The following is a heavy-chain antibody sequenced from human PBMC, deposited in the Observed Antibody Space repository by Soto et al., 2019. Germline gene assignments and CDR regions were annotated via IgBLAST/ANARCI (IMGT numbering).Heavy chain of an antibody. Sequence: QVQLVESGGGVVQPGRSLRLSCAASGFTFSSYGMHWVRQAPGKGLAWVAVISYDGINKYYADSVKGRCTISSDKSKNTQYMQTNSFRAEDTAVYYCAKSVYNWNDGFFDYWGQEPLVTVSS. CDR3: AKSVYNWNDGFFDY. CDR1: GFTFSSYG. D-gene: IGHD1-1*01. V-gene: IGHV3-30*18. J-gene: IGHJ4*02. CDR2: ISYDGINK.